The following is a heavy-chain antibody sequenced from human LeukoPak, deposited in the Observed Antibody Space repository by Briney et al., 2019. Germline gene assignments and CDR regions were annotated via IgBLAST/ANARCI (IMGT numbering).Heavy chain of an antibody. CDR1: GGTFSSYA. Sequence: EASVKVSCKASGGTFSSYAISWVRQAPGQGLEWMGRIIPILGIANYAQKFQGRVTITADKSTSTAYMELSSLRSEDTAVYYCARPSYSSGTSRGDAFDIWGQGTMVTVSS. J-gene: IGHJ3*02. V-gene: IGHV1-69*04. CDR2: IIPILGIA. D-gene: IGHD6-19*01. CDR3: ARPSYSSGTSRGDAFDI.